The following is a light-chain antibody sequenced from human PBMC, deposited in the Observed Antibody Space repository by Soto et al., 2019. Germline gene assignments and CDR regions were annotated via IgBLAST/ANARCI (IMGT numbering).Light chain of an antibody. V-gene: IGLV2-14*01. CDR1: SSDVGNYNY. Sequence: SALTKPASVSGSPGQSITISCTGTSSDVGNYNYVSWYQQHPGKAPKLMIHDVSNRPSGVSNRFSGSKSGNTASLTISGLQAEDEADYYCSSYTSSSTYVFGTGTKVTVL. CDR3: SSYTSSSTYV. J-gene: IGLJ1*01. CDR2: DVS.